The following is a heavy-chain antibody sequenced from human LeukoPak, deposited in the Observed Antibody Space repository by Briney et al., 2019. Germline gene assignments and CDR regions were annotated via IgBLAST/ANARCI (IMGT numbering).Heavy chain of an antibody. CDR2: ISSNGGST. CDR1: GFTFSSYA. Sequence: GGSLRLSCAASGFTFSSYAMHWVRQAPGKGLEYVSAISSNGGSTYYANSVKGRFTISRDNSKNTLYLQMGSLRAEDMAVYYCARDRGYDFWSGYEEWGQGTLVTVSS. J-gene: IGHJ4*02. V-gene: IGHV3-64*01. CDR3: ARDRGYDFWSGYEE. D-gene: IGHD3-3*01.